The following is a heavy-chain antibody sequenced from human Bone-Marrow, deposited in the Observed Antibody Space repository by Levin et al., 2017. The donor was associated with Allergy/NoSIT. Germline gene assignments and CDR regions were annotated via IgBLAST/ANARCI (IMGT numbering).Heavy chain of an antibody. Sequence: GESLKISCAASGFIFINDYMHWVRQAPGKGLEYVSGIKTNGDSAYYAKSVKGRFTISRDDSKNTLYLQMGSLTTEDMGVYYCVRDFYGMDVWGQGTTVTVSS. CDR1: GFIFINDY. CDR3: VRDFYGMDV. V-gene: IGHV3-64*01. CDR2: IKTNGDSA. J-gene: IGHJ6*02.